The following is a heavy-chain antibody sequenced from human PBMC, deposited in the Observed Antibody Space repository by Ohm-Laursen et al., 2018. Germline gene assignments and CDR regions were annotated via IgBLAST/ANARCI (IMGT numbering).Heavy chain of an antibody. CDR2: INSVSSHR. Sequence: SLRLSCAASAFTLSSYSMNWIRQAPGKGLEWLSYINSVSSHRYEGDSARGRFTMSRDNAKNSVDLQLTSLRVEDTAVYYCARSVSNSGYFRHDAFDLWGQGTMLIVSS. V-gene: IGHV3-48*01. D-gene: IGHD3-22*01. J-gene: IGHJ3*01. CDR1: AFTLSSYS. CDR3: ARSVSNSGYFRHDAFDL.